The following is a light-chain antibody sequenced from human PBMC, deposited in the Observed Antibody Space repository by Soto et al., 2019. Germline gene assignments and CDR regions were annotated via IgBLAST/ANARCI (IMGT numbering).Light chain of an antibody. CDR1: NNDVSTYNY. J-gene: IGLJ1*01. CDR3: SSYAGSSNV. CDR2: DVT. Sequence: QSVLTQPRSVSGSPGQSVTISCTGANNDVSTYNYVSWYQQHPGEAPKLLIYDVTKRPSGVPDRFSGSKSGNTASLTVSGLQAEDEADYYCSSYAGSSNVFGTGTKVTVL. V-gene: IGLV2-11*01.